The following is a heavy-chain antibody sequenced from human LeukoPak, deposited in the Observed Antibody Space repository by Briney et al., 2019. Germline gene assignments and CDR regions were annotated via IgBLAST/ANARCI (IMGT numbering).Heavy chain of an antibody. CDR1: GFTFSSYA. D-gene: IGHD3-22*01. CDR2: ISGSGGST. CDR3: GYYYDSSGYYQPFDY. J-gene: IGHJ4*02. Sequence: PGGSLRLSCAASGFTFSSYAMSWVRQAPGKGLEWVSAISGSGGSTCYADSVKGRFTISRDNSKNTLYLQMNSLRAEDTAVYYCGYYYDSSGYYQPFDYWGQGTLVTVSS. V-gene: IGHV3-23*01.